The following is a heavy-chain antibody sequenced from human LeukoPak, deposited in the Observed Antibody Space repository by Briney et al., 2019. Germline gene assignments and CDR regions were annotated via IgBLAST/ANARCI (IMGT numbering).Heavy chain of an antibody. D-gene: IGHD3-10*01. CDR1: GFTFTTYG. CDR2: ISFDGSEK. Sequence: GGSLRLSCAVSGFTFTTYGMHWVRQAPGKGLEWVALISFDGSEKYYADSVKGRFTISRDNSKNTLFLQMNSVRVEDTAVYFCARDGKMFRGPMIMRHFDYWGQGALVTVSS. J-gene: IGHJ4*02. CDR3: ARDGKMFRGPMIMRHFDY. V-gene: IGHV3-30*03.